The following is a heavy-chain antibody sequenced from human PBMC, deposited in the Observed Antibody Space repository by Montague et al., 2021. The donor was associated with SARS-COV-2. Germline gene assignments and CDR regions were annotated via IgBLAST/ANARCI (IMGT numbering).Heavy chain of an antibody. CDR2: IYYSGST. V-gene: IGHV4-39*01. D-gene: IGHD3-10*01. Sequence: SETLSLTCTASGGSISSSSNYWGWIRQPPGKGLEWIGSIYYSGSTYYNSSLKSRVTISVDTSKNQFSLKLNSVTAADTAVYYCARLVWFGELSSENWFDPGGQGTLVTVSS. CDR3: ARLVWFGELSSENWFDP. CDR1: GGSISSSSNY. J-gene: IGHJ5*02.